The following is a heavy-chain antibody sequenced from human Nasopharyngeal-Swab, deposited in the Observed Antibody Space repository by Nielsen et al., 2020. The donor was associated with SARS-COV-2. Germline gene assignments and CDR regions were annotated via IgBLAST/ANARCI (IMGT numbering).Heavy chain of an antibody. J-gene: IGHJ4*02. D-gene: IGHD1-26*01. CDR3: ATTPAYSGSYEAGPATNGEFDY. Sequence: ASVKVSCKVSGYTLTELSMHWVRQAPGKGLEWMGGFDPEDGETIYAQKFQGRVTMTEDTSTDTAYMELSSLRSEDTAVYYCATTPAYSGSYEAGPATNGEFDYWGQGTPVTVSS. V-gene: IGHV1-24*01. CDR2: FDPEDGET. CDR1: GYTLTELS.